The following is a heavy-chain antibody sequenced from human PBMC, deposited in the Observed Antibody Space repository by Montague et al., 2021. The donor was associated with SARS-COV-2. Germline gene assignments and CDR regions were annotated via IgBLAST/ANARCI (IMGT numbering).Heavy chain of an antibody. CDR3: ARGGYYDTSVYYLDY. CDR1: GFTFSYYA. D-gene: IGHD3-22*01. CDR2: ISNDGTKK. V-gene: IGHV3-30-3*01. Sequence: SLRLSCAASGFTFSYYAMHWVRQTPGKGLEWVAVISNDGTKKYHADTVKGRFTISRDNSKNTLYLQMDSLRAEDTAVYYCARGGYYDTSVYYLDYWGQGTLVTVSS. J-gene: IGHJ4*02.